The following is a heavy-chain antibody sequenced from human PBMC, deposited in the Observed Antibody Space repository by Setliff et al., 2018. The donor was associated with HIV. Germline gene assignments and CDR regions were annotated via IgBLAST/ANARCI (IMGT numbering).Heavy chain of an antibody. CDR3: ARAGSFHNGLY. CDR2: INGNSDTT. CDR1: GFTFSSYE. V-gene: IGHV3-48*03. D-gene: IGHD2-8*01. Sequence: GSLRLSCAASGFTFSSYEMEWVRQAPGKGLEWVAYINGNSDTTYYADSVRGRFTVSRDNAENSFYLQMNGLRAEDTAVYYCARAGSFHNGLYWGQGTLVTVSS. J-gene: IGHJ4*02.